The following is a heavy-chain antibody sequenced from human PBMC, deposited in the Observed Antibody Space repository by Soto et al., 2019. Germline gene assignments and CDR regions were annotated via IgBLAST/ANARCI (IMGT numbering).Heavy chain of an antibody. Sequence: EVQLVESGGGLVQPGGSLRLSCAAFGFKISSSSMNWVRQAPGRGLEWVSYIGTSGKTIYYADSVRGRFTISRDNAKNSLYLQMNSLRAEDTAVYFCARDPAIYSGKFDYGLDVWGRGTTVTVSS. J-gene: IGHJ6*02. CDR2: IGTSGKTI. CDR3: ARDPAIYSGKFDYGLDV. V-gene: IGHV3-48*03. CDR1: GFKISSSS. D-gene: IGHD4-4*01.